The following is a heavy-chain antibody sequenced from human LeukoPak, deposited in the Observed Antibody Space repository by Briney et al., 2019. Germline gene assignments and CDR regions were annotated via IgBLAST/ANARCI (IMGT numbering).Heavy chain of an antibody. Sequence: ASVKVSCKASGYTFTGYYMHWVRQAPGQGLEWMGRINPNSGGTNYAQKFQGRVTMTRDTSISTAYMELSRLRSDDTAVYYCATVDFWSGYYLYGMDVWGQGTTVTVSS. V-gene: IGHV1-2*06. D-gene: IGHD3-3*01. CDR2: INPNSGGT. J-gene: IGHJ6*02. CDR1: GYTFTGYY. CDR3: ATVDFWSGYYLYGMDV.